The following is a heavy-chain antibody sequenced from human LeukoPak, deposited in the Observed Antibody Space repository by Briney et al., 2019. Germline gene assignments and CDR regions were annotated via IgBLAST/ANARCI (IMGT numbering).Heavy chain of an antibody. CDR1: GGSISSSSYY. CDR2: IYYSGST. J-gene: IGHJ4*02. Sequence: SETLSLTCTVSGGSISSSSYYWGWIRQPPGKGLEWIGSIYYSGSTYYSPSLKSRVTISVDTSKNQFSLKLSSVTAADTAVYYCARYPRYGPGPFDYWGQGTLVTVSS. D-gene: IGHD5-18*01. CDR3: ARYPRYGPGPFDY. V-gene: IGHV4-39*01.